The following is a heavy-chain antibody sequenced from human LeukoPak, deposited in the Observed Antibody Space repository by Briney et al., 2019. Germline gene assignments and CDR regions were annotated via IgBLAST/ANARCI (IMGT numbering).Heavy chain of an antibody. CDR1: GYTFTGYY. CDR3: ARDPSNSGYDYLYYFDC. Sequence: GASVKVSCKASGYTFTGYYMHWVRQAPGQGLEWMGWINPDNGGTNYAQKFQGRVTMTRDMSISTAYMELSRLRSDDTAVYYCARDPSNSGYDYLYYFDCWGQGTLVTVSS. CDR2: INPDNGGT. D-gene: IGHD5-12*01. J-gene: IGHJ4*02. V-gene: IGHV1-2*02.